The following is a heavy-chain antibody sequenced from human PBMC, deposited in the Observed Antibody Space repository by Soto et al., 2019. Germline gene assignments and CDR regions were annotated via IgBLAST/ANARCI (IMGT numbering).Heavy chain of an antibody. CDR1: GFTFTSSA. J-gene: IGHJ4*02. CDR3: AARSGYPVTFDY. CDR2: IVVGSGNT. V-gene: IGHV1-58*01. Sequence: QMQLVQSGPEVKKPGTSVKVSCKASGFTFTSSAVQWVRQARGQRLEWIGWIVVGSGNTNYAQKFQERVTITRDMSTSTAYMELSSLRSEDTAVYYCAARSGYPVTFDYWGQGTLVTVSS. D-gene: IGHD3-22*01.